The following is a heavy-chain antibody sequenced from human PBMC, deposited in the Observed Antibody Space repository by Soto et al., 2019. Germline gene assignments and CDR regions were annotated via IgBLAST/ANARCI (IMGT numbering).Heavy chain of an antibody. CDR3: ARRWGFTFDY. V-gene: IGHV4-59*08. CDR2: IYYSGST. J-gene: IGHJ4*02. D-gene: IGHD1-26*01. CDR1: GCSISSYY. Sequence: PSETLSLTCTVSGCSISSYYWSRIRQPPGKGLEWIGYIYYSGSTNYNPSLKSRVTISVDTSKNQFSLKLSSVTAADTAVYYCARRWGFTFDYWGQGTLVTVSS.